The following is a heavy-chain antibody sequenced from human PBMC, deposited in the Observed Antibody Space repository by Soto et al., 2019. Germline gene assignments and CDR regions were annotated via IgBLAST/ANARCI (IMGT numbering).Heavy chain of an antibody. D-gene: IGHD3-10*01. CDR2: IIPIFGTA. J-gene: IGHJ6*02. V-gene: IGHV1-69*06. Sequence: QVQLVQSGAEVKKPGSSVKVSCKASGGTFSSYAISWVRQAPGQGLEWMGGIIPIFGTANYAQKFQGRVTITADKSTSTAYMELSSLRSEDTAVYYCARERLSGRYYYGSGSHYGMDVWGQGTTVTVSS. CDR3: ARERLSGRYYYGSGSHYGMDV. CDR1: GGTFSSYA.